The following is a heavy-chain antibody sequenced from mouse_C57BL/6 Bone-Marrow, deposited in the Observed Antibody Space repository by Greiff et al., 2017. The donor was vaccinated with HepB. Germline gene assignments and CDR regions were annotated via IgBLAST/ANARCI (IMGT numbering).Heavy chain of an antibody. D-gene: IGHD1-1*01. CDR2: ISSGGSYT. J-gene: IGHJ1*03. CDR3: ASPIYYYGSNYFDWYFDV. CDR1: GFTFSSYG. V-gene: IGHV5-6*01. Sequence: EVQLQESGGDLVKPGGSLKLSCAASGFTFSSYGMSWVRQTPDKRLEWVATISSGGSYTYYPDTVKGRFTISRDNAKNTLYLQMSSLKSEDTAMYYCASPIYYYGSNYFDWYFDVGGTGTTITVSS.